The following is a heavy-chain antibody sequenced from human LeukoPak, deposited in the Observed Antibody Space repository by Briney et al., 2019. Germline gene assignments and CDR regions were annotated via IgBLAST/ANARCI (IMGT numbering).Heavy chain of an antibody. CDR3: ARDIYSGLLAGYFDY. CDR2: IAYDGSNK. Sequence: GGSLRLSCAASGFTFSSYAMHWVRQAPGKGLEWVAVIAYDGSNKYYADSVKGRFTISRDNSRNTLYLQMNSLRAEDTAVYYCARDIYSGLLAGYFDYWGQGTLVTVSS. D-gene: IGHD5-12*01. J-gene: IGHJ4*02. V-gene: IGHV3-30-3*01. CDR1: GFTFSSYA.